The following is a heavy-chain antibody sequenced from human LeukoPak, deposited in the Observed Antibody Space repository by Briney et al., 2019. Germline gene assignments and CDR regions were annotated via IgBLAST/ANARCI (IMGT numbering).Heavy chain of an antibody. Sequence: GGSLRLSCAASGFTFSDYYMSWIRRAPGKGLEWVSSISSSSSYIYYADSVKGRFTISRDNAKNSLYLQMNSLRAEDTAVYYCAREGGVVIATNIDYWGQGTLVTVSS. CDR1: GFTFSDYY. V-gene: IGHV3-11*06. CDR3: AREGGVVIATNIDY. D-gene: IGHD2-21*01. CDR2: ISSSSSYI. J-gene: IGHJ4*02.